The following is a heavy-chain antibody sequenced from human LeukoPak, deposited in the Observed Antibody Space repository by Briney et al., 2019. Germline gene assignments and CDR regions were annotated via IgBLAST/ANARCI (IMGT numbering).Heavy chain of an antibody. Sequence: GGSLRLSCAASGFIFSTYGMHWVRQAPGKGLEWVAVIWYDGSKAYYADSVTGRFTISRDNSNNTLYLQMNSLRAEDTAVYYCAIPPDGYWGQGTLVTVSS. J-gene: IGHJ4*02. CDR3: AIPPDGY. CDR2: IWYDGSKA. V-gene: IGHV3-33*01. CDR1: GFIFSTYG.